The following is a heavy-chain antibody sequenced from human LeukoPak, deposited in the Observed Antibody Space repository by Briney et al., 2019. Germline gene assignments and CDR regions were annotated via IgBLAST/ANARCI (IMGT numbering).Heavy chain of an antibody. Sequence: GGSLRLSCEASGFTFDDYAMHWVRQAPGKGLEWVSGISWNSANIAYGDSVKGRFTISRDNARNSLYLQMNSLRADDTALYYCTGGSGYSPLFDCWGQGTLVTVSS. V-gene: IGHV3-9*01. CDR2: ISWNSANI. J-gene: IGHJ4*02. D-gene: IGHD3-22*01. CDR3: TGGSGYSPLFDC. CDR1: GFTFDDYA.